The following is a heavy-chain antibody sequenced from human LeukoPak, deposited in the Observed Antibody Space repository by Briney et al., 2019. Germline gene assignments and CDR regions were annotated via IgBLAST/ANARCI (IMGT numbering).Heavy chain of an antibody. CDR3: ARGAPIFYYFES. V-gene: IGHV5-51*01. Sequence: GDPLKISCKTSAYIFTDYWIGWVRQVPGKGLEGMGIIYPDDSDTRYSPSFQGQVTISADKSTSTAYLQWSSLKASDTAMYYCARGAPIFYYFESWGQGTLVSVSA. CDR1: AYIFTDYW. J-gene: IGHJ4*02. CDR2: IYPDDSDT.